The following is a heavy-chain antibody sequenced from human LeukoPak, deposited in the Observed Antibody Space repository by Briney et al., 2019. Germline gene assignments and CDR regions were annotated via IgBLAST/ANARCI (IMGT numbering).Heavy chain of an antibody. V-gene: IGHV1-2*02. CDR2: IHPNSGVT. CDR1: GYTFTGHY. J-gene: IGHJ4*02. CDR3: ARDDDWGPDY. Sequence: ASVKVSCKASGYTFTGHYMHWIRQARGQGREWMGWIHPNSGVTHYNQKLQGRVTMTSDTSIDTVYMELTSLIYDDTAVYYCARDDDWGPDYWGQGTLVTVSS. D-gene: IGHD7-27*01.